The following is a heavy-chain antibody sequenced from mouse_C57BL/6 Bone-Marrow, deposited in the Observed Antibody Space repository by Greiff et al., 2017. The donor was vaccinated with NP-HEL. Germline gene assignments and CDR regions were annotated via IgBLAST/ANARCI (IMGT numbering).Heavy chain of an antibody. J-gene: IGHJ4*01. D-gene: IGHD1-1*01. Sequence: VQLQQSGAELVRPGASVKLSCTASGFNIKDDYMHWVKQRPEQGLEWIGWIDPENGDTEYASKFQGKATITADTSSNTAYLQLSSLTSEDTAVYYCTTWDTTVVANDYYAMDYWGQGTSVTVSS. CDR1: GFNIKDDY. CDR3: TTWDTTVVANDYYAMDY. V-gene: IGHV14-4*01. CDR2: IDPENGDT.